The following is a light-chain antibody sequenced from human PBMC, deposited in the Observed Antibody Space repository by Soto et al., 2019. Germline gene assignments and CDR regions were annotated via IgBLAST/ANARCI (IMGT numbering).Light chain of an antibody. V-gene: IGLV2-14*01. CDR1: SSDVGGYNY. J-gene: IGLJ2*01. CDR3: SSYTSSSIVV. Sequence: QSVLTQPASVSVSPGQSITISCTGTSSDVGGYNYVSWYQQHPGKAPKLMIYDVSNRPSGVSNRFSGSKSGNTASLTISGLQAEDEADYYCSSYTSSSIVVFGGGTKVTVL. CDR2: DVS.